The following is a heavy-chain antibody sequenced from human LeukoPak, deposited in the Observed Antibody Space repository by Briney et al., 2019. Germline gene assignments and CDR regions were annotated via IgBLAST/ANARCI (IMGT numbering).Heavy chain of an antibody. D-gene: IGHD3-3*01. V-gene: IGHV1-69*13. CDR2: IIPIFGTA. Sequence: SVKVSCKASGYILTNYAISWVRQAPGQGLEWMGGIIPIFGTANYAQKFQGRVTITADESTSTAYMELSSLRSEDTAVYYCARVLLEWFPHNWFDPWGQGTLVTVSS. CDR3: ARVLLEWFPHNWFDP. CDR1: GYILTNYA. J-gene: IGHJ5*02.